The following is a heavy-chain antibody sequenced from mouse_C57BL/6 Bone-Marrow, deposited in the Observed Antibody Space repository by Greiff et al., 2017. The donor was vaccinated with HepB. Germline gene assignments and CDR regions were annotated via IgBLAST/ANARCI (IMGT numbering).Heavy chain of an antibody. Sequence: VKLVESDAELVKPGASVKISCKVSGYTFTDHTIHWMKQRPEQGLEWIGYIYPRDGSTKYNEKFKGKATLTADKSSSTAYMQLNSLTSEDSAVYFCARGDYGSSYVYWYFDVWGTGTTVTVSS. V-gene: IGHV1-78*01. CDR1: GYTFTDHT. J-gene: IGHJ1*03. CDR3: ARGDYGSSYVYWYFDV. CDR2: IYPRDGST. D-gene: IGHD1-1*01.